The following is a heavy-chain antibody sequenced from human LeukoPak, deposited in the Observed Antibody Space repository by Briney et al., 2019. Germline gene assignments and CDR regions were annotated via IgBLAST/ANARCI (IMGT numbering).Heavy chain of an antibody. J-gene: IGHJ4*02. CDR1: GYTFTNYD. CDR3: ARTEDYDFWSGYYTPYFDY. Sequence: ASVKVSCKASGYTFTNYDINWVRQAPGQGLEWMGWINPNSGGTNYAQKFQGRVTMTRDTSISTAYMELSRLRSDDTAVYYCARTEDYDFWSGYYTPYFDYWGQGTLVTVSS. CDR2: INPNSGGT. V-gene: IGHV1-2*02. D-gene: IGHD3-3*01.